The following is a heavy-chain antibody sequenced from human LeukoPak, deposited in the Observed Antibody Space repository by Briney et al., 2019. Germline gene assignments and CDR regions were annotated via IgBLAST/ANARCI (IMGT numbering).Heavy chain of an antibody. V-gene: IGHV3-53*05. CDR3: AKDYGRGTIHY. Sequence: GGSLRLSCAASGFTVITNDMTWVRQAPGKGLEWVSVLYSDGNTKYADSVQGRFTISRDNSKNTLYLQMNSLRAEDTAVYFCAKDYGRGTIHYWGQGTLVIVSS. J-gene: IGHJ4*02. CDR2: LYSDGNT. D-gene: IGHD3-3*01. CDR1: GFTVITND.